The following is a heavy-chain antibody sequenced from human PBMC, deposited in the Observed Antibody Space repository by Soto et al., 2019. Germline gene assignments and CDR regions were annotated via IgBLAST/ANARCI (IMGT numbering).Heavy chain of an antibody. Sequence: QVQLVQSGAEVKKPGASVKLSCKASGYTFTSYDITWVRQATGQGLEWMGWMNPNSGNTGCAQKFQGRVTMTRNTSISTAYMEMSSMRSEDPAVYYCAREDYGGRPGYWGQGTPVNVSS. CDR3: AREDYGGRPGY. CDR1: GYTFTSYD. V-gene: IGHV1-8*01. CDR2: MNPNSGNT. J-gene: IGHJ4*02. D-gene: IGHD4-17*01.